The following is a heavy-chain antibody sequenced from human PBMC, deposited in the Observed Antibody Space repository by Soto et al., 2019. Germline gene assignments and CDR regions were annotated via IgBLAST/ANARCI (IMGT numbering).Heavy chain of an antibody. Sequence: EVQLLESGGGLVQPGGSLRLSCVASGFSFSSYAMVWVRRAPGKGLVWVSVISARGGISEFADTVKGRFAISRDNSTNLLSLEMNSLTAEDTAIYFCAKGSIEYSASGDNWGQGTLVIVSS. CDR1: GFSFSSYA. J-gene: IGHJ4*02. CDR3: AKGSIEYSASGDN. V-gene: IGHV3-23*01. D-gene: IGHD5-12*01. CDR2: ISARGGIS.